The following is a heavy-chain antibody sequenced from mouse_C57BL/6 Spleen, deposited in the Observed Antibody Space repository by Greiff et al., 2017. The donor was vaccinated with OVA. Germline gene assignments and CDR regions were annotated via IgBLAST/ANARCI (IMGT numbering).Heavy chain of an antibody. D-gene: IGHD2-3*01. CDR2: INPYNGGT. Sequence: EVQLQQSGPVLVKPGASVKMSCKASGYTFTDYYMNWVKQSHGKSLEWIGVINPYNGGTSYNQKFKGKATLTVDKSSSTAYMELNSLTSEDSAVYYCARGGDGYSHWYFDVWGTGTTVTVSS. J-gene: IGHJ1*03. CDR3: ARGGDGYSHWYFDV. V-gene: IGHV1-19*01. CDR1: GYTFTDYY.